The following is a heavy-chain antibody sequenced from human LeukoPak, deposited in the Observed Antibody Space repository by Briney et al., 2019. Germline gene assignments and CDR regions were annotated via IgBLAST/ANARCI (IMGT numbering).Heavy chain of an antibody. V-gene: IGHV3-23*01. CDR2: ISGSGGST. CDR3: AKTRLNSGSFSRFDY. J-gene: IGHJ4*02. Sequence: PGGSLRLSCAASGFTFSSYAMSWVRQAPGKGLEWVSAISGSGGSTYYADSVKGRFTISRDNSKNTLYLQMNSLRAEDTAVYYCAKTRLNSGSFSRFDYWGQGTLVTVSS. CDR1: GFTFSSYA. D-gene: IGHD1-26*01.